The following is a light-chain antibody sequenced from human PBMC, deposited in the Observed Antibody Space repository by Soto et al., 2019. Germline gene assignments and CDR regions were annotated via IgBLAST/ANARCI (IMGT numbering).Light chain of an antibody. CDR2: DVT. Sequence: QSVLPQPASVSGSPGQSITISCTGTNIDVGGYNYVSWYQQHPGKAPRLIISDVTNRPSGVSNRFSGSKSGNTASLTSSGLQAEDEADYYCNSYRSTSARYVFGTGTKLTV. V-gene: IGLV2-14*01. J-gene: IGLJ1*01. CDR3: NSYRSTSARYV. CDR1: NIDVGGYNY.